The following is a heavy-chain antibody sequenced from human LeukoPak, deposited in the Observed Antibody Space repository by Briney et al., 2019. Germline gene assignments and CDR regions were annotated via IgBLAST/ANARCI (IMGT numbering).Heavy chain of an antibody. CDR3: ARVRSSGYVDY. Sequence: SETLSLTCTVSGGSISSGGYYWRWIRQHPGKGLEWIGYIYYSGSTYYNPSLKSRVTISVDTSKNQFSLKLSSVTAADTAVYYCARVRSSGYVDYWGQGTLVTVSS. CDR1: GGSISSGGYY. V-gene: IGHV4-31*03. D-gene: IGHD3-22*01. J-gene: IGHJ4*02. CDR2: IYYSGST.